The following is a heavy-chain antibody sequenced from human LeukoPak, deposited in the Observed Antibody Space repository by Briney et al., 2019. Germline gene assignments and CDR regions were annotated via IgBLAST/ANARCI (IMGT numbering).Heavy chain of an antibody. V-gene: IGHV4-4*07. CDR2: IHTSGYT. CDR1: GASISSYY. CDR3: ARVTDPRYNWFDP. J-gene: IGHJ5*02. Sequence: SETLSLTCSVSGASISSYYWTWTRQPAGKGPEWIGRIHTSGYTNYNPSLKSRVNMSADTSKNQFSLKLNSVTAADTAVYYCARVTDPRYNWFDPWGQGTLVTVSS. D-gene: IGHD2-21*02.